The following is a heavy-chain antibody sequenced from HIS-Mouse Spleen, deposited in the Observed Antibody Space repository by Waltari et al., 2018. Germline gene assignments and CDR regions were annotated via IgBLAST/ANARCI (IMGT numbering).Heavy chain of an antibody. D-gene: IGHD6-19*01. CDR3: AKASSGWLDY. CDR2: ISYDGSNK. Sequence: QVQLVESGGGVVQPGRSLRLSCAASGFTFSSSAMHWVRQAPGKGLEWVAVISYDGSNKYYADSVKGRFTISRDNSKNTLYLQMNSLRAEDTAVYYCAKASSGWLDYWGQGTLVTVSS. J-gene: IGHJ4*02. CDR1: GFTFSSSA. V-gene: IGHV3-30*18.